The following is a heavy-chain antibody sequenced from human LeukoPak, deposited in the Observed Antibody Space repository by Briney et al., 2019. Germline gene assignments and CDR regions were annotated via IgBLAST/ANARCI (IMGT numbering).Heavy chain of an antibody. CDR2: IYYSGST. J-gene: IGHJ4*02. CDR1: GGSISSHY. D-gene: IGHD6-13*01. CDR3: ARGREAADY. Sequence: SETLSLTCSVSGGSISSHYWSWIRQPPGKGLEWIGYIYYSGSTNYNPSLKSRVTISVDTSKNQFSLKLSSVTAADTAVYYCARGREAADYWGQGTLVTVSS. V-gene: IGHV4-59*11.